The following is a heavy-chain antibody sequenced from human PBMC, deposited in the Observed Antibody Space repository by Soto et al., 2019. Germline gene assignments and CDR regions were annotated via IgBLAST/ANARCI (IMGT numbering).Heavy chain of an antibody. CDR1: GFTFSSYG. V-gene: IGHV3-30*18. J-gene: IGHJ6*02. Sequence: GGSLRLSCAASGFTFSSYGMHWVRQAPGKGLEWVAVISYDGSNKYYADSVKGRFTISRDNSKNTLYLQMNSLRAEDTAVYYCAKTVQNDFWSGPAYYYYGKDVWGQGTTVTVSS. CDR3: AKTVQNDFWSGPAYYYYGKDV. D-gene: IGHD3-3*01. CDR2: ISYDGSNK.